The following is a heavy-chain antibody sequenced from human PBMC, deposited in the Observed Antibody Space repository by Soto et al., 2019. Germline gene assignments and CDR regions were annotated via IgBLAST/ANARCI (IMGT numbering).Heavy chain of an antibody. V-gene: IGHV3-30*18. Sequence: QVQLVESGGGVVQPGRSLRLSCAASGFTFSSYGMHWVRQAPGKGLEWVAVISYDGSNKYYADSVKGRFTISRDNSKNTLYLQMNSLRAEDTAVYYCAKDVYSTSSHYYYYGMDVWDQGTTVTVSS. CDR3: AKDVYSTSSHYYYYGMDV. CDR2: ISYDGSNK. CDR1: GFTFSSYG. D-gene: IGHD4-4*01. J-gene: IGHJ6*02.